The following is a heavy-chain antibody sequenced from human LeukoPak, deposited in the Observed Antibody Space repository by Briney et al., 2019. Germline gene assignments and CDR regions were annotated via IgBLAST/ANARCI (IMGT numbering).Heavy chain of an antibody. Sequence: GGSLRLSCAASGFTFSDYNMNWVRQAPGKGLEWVSSISSSATYIYYADSVKGRFTISRDNAKTSLSLQMNSLRAEDTAVYYCVRILVVPAANYYYSYGMDVWGQGTTVTVSS. V-gene: IGHV3-21*06. CDR2: ISSSATYI. CDR1: GFTFSDYN. J-gene: IGHJ6*02. CDR3: VRILVVPAANYYYSYGMDV. D-gene: IGHD2-2*01.